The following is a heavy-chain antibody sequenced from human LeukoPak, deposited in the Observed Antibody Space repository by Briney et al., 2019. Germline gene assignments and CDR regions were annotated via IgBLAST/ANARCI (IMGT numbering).Heavy chain of an antibody. D-gene: IGHD6-13*01. CDR1: GYSFTSYW. V-gene: IGHV5-51*01. CDR3: ARQDSSSWYYYGMDV. J-gene: IGHJ6*02. Sequence: GESLKISCTGSGYSFTSYWIGWVRQMPGKGLEWMGIIYPGDSDTRYSPSFQGQVTISADKSISTAYLQWSSLKASDTAMYYCARQDSSSWYYYGMDVWGQGTTVTVSS. CDR2: IYPGDSDT.